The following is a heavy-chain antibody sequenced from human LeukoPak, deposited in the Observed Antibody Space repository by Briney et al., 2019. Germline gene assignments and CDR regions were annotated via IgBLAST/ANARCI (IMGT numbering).Heavy chain of an antibody. CDR2: IIPIFGTA. CDR1: GGTFSSYA. J-gene: IGHJ4*02. Sequence: AXGGTFSSYAISWVRQAPGQGLEWMGGIIPIFGTANYAQKFQGRVTITADESTSTAYMEVSSLRSEDADVDYCERXXHXGTXFDYWGQGTLVTVSS. V-gene: IGHV1-69*01. CDR3: ERXXHXGTXFDY.